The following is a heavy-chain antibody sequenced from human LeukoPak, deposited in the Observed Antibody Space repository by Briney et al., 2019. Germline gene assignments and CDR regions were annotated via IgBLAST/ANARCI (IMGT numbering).Heavy chain of an antibody. CDR3: AKGYSNGYGV. CDR1: GFIFSSYA. J-gene: IGHJ4*02. D-gene: IGHD6-19*01. CDR2: ISGSGAST. V-gene: IGHV3-23*01. Sequence: QAGGSLRLSCVASGFIFSSYALNWVRQTPGKGLEWVSTISGSGASTYYADAVRGRFTISRDNSRNTLQLQMSSLRAEDTAVYYCAKGYSNGYGVWGQGTLVTVSS.